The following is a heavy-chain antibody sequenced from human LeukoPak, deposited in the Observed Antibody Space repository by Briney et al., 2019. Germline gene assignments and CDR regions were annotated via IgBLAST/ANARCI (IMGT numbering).Heavy chain of an antibody. CDR3: AKGLRPNYYYGMDV. CDR1: GFAFDDYA. CDR2: ISWNSGSI. J-gene: IGHJ6*02. Sequence: PGRSLRLSCAASGFAFDDYAMHWVRQAPGKGLEWVSGISWNSGSIGYADSVKGRFTISRDNAKNSLYLQMNSLRAEDTALYYCAKGLRPNYYYGMDVWGQGTTVTVSS. V-gene: IGHV3-9*01.